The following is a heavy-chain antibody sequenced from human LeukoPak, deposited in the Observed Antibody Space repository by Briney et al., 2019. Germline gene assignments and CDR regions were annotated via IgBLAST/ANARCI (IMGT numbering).Heavy chain of an antibody. V-gene: IGHV1-69*13. CDR1: GGTFSSYA. Sequence: SVKVSCKASGGTFSSYAVSWVRQAPGQGLEWMGGIIPIFGTANYAQKFQGRVTITADESTSTAYMELSSLRSEDTAVYYCARGSEVATIYHYWGQGTLVTVSS. J-gene: IGHJ4*02. CDR2: IIPIFGTA. D-gene: IGHD5-12*01. CDR3: ARGSEVATIYHY.